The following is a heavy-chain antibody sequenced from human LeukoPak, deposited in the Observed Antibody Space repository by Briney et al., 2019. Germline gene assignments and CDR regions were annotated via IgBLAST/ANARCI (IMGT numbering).Heavy chain of an antibody. J-gene: IGHJ5*02. D-gene: IGHD6-19*01. CDR3: ARPVAGTNGWFDP. CDR2: IYYSGNT. V-gene: IGHV4-61*01. Sequence: PSETLSLTCTVSGGSVSSGSYYWSWIRQPPGKGLEWIGYIYYSGNTNYNPSLKSRVTISVDTSKNQFSLKLSSVTAADTAVYYCARPVAGTNGWFDPWGQGTLVTVSS. CDR1: GGSVSSGSYY.